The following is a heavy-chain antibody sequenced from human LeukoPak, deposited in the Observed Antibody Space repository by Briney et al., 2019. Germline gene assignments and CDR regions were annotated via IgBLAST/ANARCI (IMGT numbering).Heavy chain of an antibody. CDR1: GFTFSAYA. CDR3: ARSYNSAFDI. J-gene: IGHJ3*02. CDR2: IPWTNAGV. V-gene: IGHV3-9*01. D-gene: IGHD5-24*01. Sequence: GGSLRLSCTASGFTFSAYAMHWVRQAPGKGLEWVSSIPWTNAGVAYADSVKGRFTISRDNAKNSLYLQMSSLRAEDTAVYYCARSYNSAFDIWGQGTMVTVSS.